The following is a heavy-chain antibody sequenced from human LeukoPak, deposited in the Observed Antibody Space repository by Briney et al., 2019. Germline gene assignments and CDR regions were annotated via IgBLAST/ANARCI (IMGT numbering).Heavy chain of an antibody. CDR3: ARHGRSGKGRIDP. V-gene: IGHV4-39*01. CDR2: IYYSGST. Sequence: PSETLSLTCTVSGGSISSSSYYWGWIRQPPGKGLEWIGSIYYSGSTYYNPSLKSRVTISVDTSKNQFSLKLSSVIAADTAVYYCARHGRSGKGRIDPWGQGTLVTVSS. CDR1: GGSISSSSYY. J-gene: IGHJ5*02. D-gene: IGHD3-10*01.